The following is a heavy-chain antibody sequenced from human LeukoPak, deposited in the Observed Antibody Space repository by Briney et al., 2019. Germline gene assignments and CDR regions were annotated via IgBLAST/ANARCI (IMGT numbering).Heavy chain of an antibody. Sequence: AGGTLRLSCAASGFTFSSYGLNWVRQAPGKGLEWVSVISGSGGSTYYADSVKGRFTISRDNSKNTLYLQMNSLRAEDTAVYYCAKSGYSSSWSNAAVYNWFDPWGQGTLVTVSS. D-gene: IGHD6-13*01. V-gene: IGHV3-23*01. J-gene: IGHJ5*02. CDR2: ISGSGGST. CDR3: AKSGYSSSWSNAAVYNWFDP. CDR1: GFTFSSYG.